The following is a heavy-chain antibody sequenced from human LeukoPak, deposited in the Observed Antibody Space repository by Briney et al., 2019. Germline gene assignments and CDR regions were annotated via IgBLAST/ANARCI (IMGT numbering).Heavy chain of an antibody. CDR3: SGRDSSRSPRAY. CDR2: IKPDGSER. D-gene: IGHD2-2*01. J-gene: IGHJ4*02. CDR1: GLTFTDFW. Sequence: TGGSPRLSCAASGLTFTDFWMNWVRLAPGRGLEWLANIKPDGSERYYVDSVKGRFAISRDNAKNEVYLEMNSVRAEDTGVYYCSGRDSSRSPRAYWGQGTLVSVSS. V-gene: IGHV3-7*03.